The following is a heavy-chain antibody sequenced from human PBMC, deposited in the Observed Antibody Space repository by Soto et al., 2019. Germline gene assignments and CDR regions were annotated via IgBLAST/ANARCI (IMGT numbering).Heavy chain of an antibody. V-gene: IGHV1-24*01. Sequence: ASVKVSCKVSGYTLTELSMHWVRQAPGKGLEWMGGFDPEDGETIYAQKFQGRVTITEDTSTDTAYMELSSLRSEDTAVYYCATVGIEVAGRYYYGMDVWGQGTTVTVSS. CDR1: GYTLTELS. D-gene: IGHD6-19*01. CDR3: ATVGIEVAGRYYYGMDV. J-gene: IGHJ6*02. CDR2: FDPEDGET.